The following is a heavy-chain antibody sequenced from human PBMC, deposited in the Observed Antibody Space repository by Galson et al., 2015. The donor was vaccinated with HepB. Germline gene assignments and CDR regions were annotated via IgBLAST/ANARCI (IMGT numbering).Heavy chain of an antibody. V-gene: IGHV3-33*01. Sequence: SLRLSCAVSGFTFSSYGMHWVRQAPGKGLEWVAVIWYDGTNKYYGDSVRGRFTISRDNSKNTLSLQMNSLRAEDTAVYYCARAQISMRLAYFDYWGQGTLVTVSS. D-gene: IGHD3-22*01. CDR1: GFTFSSYG. CDR3: ARAQISMRLAYFDY. CDR2: IWYDGTNK. J-gene: IGHJ4*02.